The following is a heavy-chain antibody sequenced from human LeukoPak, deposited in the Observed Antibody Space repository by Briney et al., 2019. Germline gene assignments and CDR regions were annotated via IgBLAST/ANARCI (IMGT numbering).Heavy chain of an antibody. V-gene: IGHV4-4*07. CDR3: ARGVVVPAAMGYYYYVDV. D-gene: IGHD2-2*01. Sequence: SETLSLTCTVSGGSISSYYWSWIRQPAGKGLEWIGRIYTSGSTNCNPSLKSRVTMSVDTSKNQFSLKLSSVTAADTAVYYCARGVVVPAAMGYYYYVDVWGKGTTVTVSS. J-gene: IGHJ6*03. CDR1: GGSISSYY. CDR2: IYTSGST.